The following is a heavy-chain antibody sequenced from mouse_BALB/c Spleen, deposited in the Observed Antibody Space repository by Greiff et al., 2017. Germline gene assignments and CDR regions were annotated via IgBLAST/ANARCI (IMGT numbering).Heavy chain of an antibody. CDR3: ARGYYGNFDY. CDR1: GYTFTSYW. J-gene: IGHJ2*01. CDR2: INPSTGYT. V-gene: IGHV1-7*01. Sequence: QVQLQQSGAELAKPGASVKMSCKASGYTFTSYWMHWVKQRPGQGLEWIGYINPSTGYTEYNQKFKDKATLTADKSSSTAYMQLSSLTSEDSAVYYCARGYYGNFDYWGQGTTLTVSS. D-gene: IGHD2-1*01.